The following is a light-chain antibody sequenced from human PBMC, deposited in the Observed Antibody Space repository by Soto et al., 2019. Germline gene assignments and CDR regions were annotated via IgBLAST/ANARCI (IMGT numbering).Light chain of an antibody. Sequence: IQMTQSPSSVSASVGDSVTITCRASQLISSWLAWYQVKPGKAPKLLIYGASNRESGVPSRFSGSESGTLFTLNINSLQPEDFATYYCQPASSFPLTFGGGTEVEV. J-gene: IGKJ4*01. CDR1: QLISSW. CDR3: QPASSFPLT. V-gene: IGKV1-12*01. CDR2: GAS.